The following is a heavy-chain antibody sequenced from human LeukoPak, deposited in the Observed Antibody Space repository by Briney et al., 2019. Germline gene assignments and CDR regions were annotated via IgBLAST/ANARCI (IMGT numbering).Heavy chain of an antibody. D-gene: IGHD3-22*01. CDR1: GFTFSSYG. J-gene: IGHJ4*02. CDR3: AIPTGSSGYYPDY. V-gene: IGHV3-30*03. Sequence: GGSLRLSCAASGFTFSSYGTHWVRQAPGKGLEWVAVISYDGSSKYYADSVKGRFTISRDNSKNTLYLQMNSLRAEDTAVYYCAIPTGSSGYYPDYWGQGTLVTVSS. CDR2: ISYDGSSK.